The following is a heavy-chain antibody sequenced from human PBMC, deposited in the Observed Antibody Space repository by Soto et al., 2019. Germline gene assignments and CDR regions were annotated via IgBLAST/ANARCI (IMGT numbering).Heavy chain of an antibody. CDR1: GFTFGGIG. Sequence: EVQLVESGGGLVQPGGSLRLSCAASGFTFGGIGLNWVRQPQGRGWGGVYYIVGGRRTIYYADPVKGRFTISRDNAKNSLYLQMNSLRDEDTAVYYCARDFPTYCSSTSCHYYYYYGMDVWGQGTTVTVSS. CDR2: IVGGRRTI. D-gene: IGHD2-2*01. CDR3: ARDFPTYCSSTSCHYYYYYGMDV. J-gene: IGHJ6*02. V-gene: IGHV3-48*02.